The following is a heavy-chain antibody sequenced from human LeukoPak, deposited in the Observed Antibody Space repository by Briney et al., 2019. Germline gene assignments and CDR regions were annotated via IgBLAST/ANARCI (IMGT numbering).Heavy chain of an antibody. Sequence: PGGSLRLSCAASGFTFGSYAMSWVRQAPGKGLEWVSAISGSGGSTYSADSVKGRFTISRDNSKNTLYLQMNSLRAEDTAVYYCAKDSLPGYSSSWNYFDYWGQGTLVTVSS. CDR1: GFTFGSYA. V-gene: IGHV3-23*01. J-gene: IGHJ4*02. CDR3: AKDSLPGYSSSWNYFDY. D-gene: IGHD6-13*01. CDR2: ISGSGGST.